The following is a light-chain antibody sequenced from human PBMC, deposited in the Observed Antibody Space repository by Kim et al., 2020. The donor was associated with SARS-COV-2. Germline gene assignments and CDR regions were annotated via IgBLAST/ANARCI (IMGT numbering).Light chain of an antibody. Sequence: GQSLTISSAGPSSDVGGYNSVSWYQQHPGNVPKLMIYDVYKRPSGVSSRFSGSKSANTASLTISGLQADDEADYYCSSFTSSSTLVFGGGTQLTVL. CDR3: SSFTSSSTLV. V-gene: IGLV2-14*03. J-gene: IGLJ3*02. CDR2: DVY. CDR1: SSDVGGYNS.